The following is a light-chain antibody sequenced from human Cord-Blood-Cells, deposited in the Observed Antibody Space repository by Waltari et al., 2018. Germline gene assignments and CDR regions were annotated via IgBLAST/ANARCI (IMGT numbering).Light chain of an antibody. J-gene: IGKJ4*01. Sequence: QMTQSPSSLSPSVGDRVTITCRASQSISSYLNWYQQKPGKAPKLLSYAASSLQSGVPSRFSGSGSGTDFTLTISSLQPEDFATYYCQQSYSTPLTFGGGTKVEIK. V-gene: IGKV1-39*01. CDR3: QQSYSTPLT. CDR2: AAS. CDR1: QSISSY.